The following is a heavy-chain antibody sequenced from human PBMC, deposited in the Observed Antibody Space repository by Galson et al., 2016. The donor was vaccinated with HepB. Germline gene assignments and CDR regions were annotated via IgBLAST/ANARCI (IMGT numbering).Heavy chain of an antibody. J-gene: IGHJ4*02. CDR1: GFTFSSYS. D-gene: IGHD6-19*01. Sequence: SLRLSCAASGFTFSSYSMAWIRQPPGKGLEWVSSISSSSSYIHYADSVRGRFTIPRDITKNSLYLQMNSLRVEDTAVYYCARGWDTSGWNIGYWGQGTLVTVSS. CDR3: ARGWDTSGWNIGY. V-gene: IGHV3-21*01. CDR2: ISSSSSYI.